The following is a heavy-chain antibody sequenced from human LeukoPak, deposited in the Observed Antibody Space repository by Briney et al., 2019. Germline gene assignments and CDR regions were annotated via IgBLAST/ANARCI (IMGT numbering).Heavy chain of an antibody. V-gene: IGHV4-31*03. CDR3: ARESITMVRGVISDGMDV. J-gene: IGHJ6*04. Sequence: PSETLSLTCTVSGGSISSGGYYWSWIRQHPGKXXXXXXXIYYSGSTYYNPSLKSRVTISVDTSKNQFSLKLSSVTAADTAVYYCARESITMVRGVISDGMDVWGKGTTVTVSS. CDR2: IYYSGST. CDR1: GGSISSGGYY. D-gene: IGHD3-10*01.